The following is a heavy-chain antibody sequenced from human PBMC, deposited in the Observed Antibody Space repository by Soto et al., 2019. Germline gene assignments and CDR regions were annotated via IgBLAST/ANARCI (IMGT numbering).Heavy chain of an antibody. D-gene: IGHD3-10*01. CDR2: LYWAENI. CDR1: GFSLTTTGVG. CDR3: VHNSRPYYHGSGSKPPVDY. V-gene: IGHV2-5*02. Sequence: QITLTESGPTLVKPTQTLTLTCTFSGFSLTTTGVGVGWIRQPPGKALEWLALLYWAENIRYSPSLKRRLTTTMDTSKHQVVLTMTNMDPVDTATYYCVHNSRPYYHGSGSKPPVDYWGQGTLVTVSS. J-gene: IGHJ4*02.